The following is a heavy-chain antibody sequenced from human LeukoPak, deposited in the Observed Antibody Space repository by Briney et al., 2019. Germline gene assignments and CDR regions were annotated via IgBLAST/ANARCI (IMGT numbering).Heavy chain of an antibody. V-gene: IGHV3-33*01. CDR1: GFTFSSYG. D-gene: IGHD3-16*02. CDR3: AREGNYDYVWGSYRQAWYFDY. J-gene: IGHJ4*02. Sequence: GGSLRLSCAASGFTFSSYGMHWVRQAPGKGLEWVAVIWYDGSNKYYADSVKGRFTISRDNSKNTLYLQMNSLRAEDTAVYYCAREGNYDYVWGSYRQAWYFDYWGQGTLVTVSS. CDR2: IWYDGSNK.